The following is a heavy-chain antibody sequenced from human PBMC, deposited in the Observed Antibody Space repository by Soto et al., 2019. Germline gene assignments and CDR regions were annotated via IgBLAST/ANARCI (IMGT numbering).Heavy chain of an antibody. CDR2: INQSGST. V-gene: IGHV4-34*01. Sequence: PSETLSLTCAVYGGSFSGYYWSWIRQPPGKGLEWIGEINQSGSTNYNPSLKSRVTISVDTSKNQFSLKLSSVTAADTAVYYCARERITMVRGVTYYYYGMDVWGQGTTVTVSS. D-gene: IGHD3-10*01. CDR3: ARERITMVRGVTYYYYGMDV. CDR1: GGSFSGYY. J-gene: IGHJ6*02.